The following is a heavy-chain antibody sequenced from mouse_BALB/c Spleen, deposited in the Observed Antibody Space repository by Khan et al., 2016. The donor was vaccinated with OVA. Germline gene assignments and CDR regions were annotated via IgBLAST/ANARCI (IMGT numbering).Heavy chain of an antibody. CDR2: INPGSGGP. J-gene: IGHJ3*01. D-gene: IGHD3-2*02. V-gene: IGHV1-54*01. CDR1: GYAFTNYL. CDR3: SRSGYGFGAY. Sequence: QVQLQQSGAELVRPGTSVKVSCKASGYAFTNYLIEWVKQRPGQGLEWIGVINPGSGGPNYNEKFKDKATLTADKSSSTAYMQLSSLTSDDSAVYFCSRSGYGFGAYWGPGTLVTVSA.